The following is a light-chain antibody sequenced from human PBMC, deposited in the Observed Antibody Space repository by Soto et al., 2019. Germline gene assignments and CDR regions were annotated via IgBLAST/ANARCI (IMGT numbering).Light chain of an antibody. J-gene: IGKJ1*01. V-gene: IGKV1-5*03. Sequence: DIQMTQSPSTLSASVGDRVTITCRASQSVSSWLAWYQQKAGKAPKLLIYKASTLQSGVPSRFSGSGSGTAFTLTISSLQPDDFATYYCQQYNSYSTFGQGTRWISN. CDR1: QSVSSW. CDR3: QQYNSYST. CDR2: KAS.